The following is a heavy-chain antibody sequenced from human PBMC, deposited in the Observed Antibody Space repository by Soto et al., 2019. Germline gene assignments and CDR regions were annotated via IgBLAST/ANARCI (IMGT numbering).Heavy chain of an antibody. D-gene: IGHD3-9*01. J-gene: IGHJ6*02. CDR3: ARTLRDYYFYYGMDV. CDR1: GYSFTTYY. Sequence: PGESLKISCEGSGYSFTTYYIAWVRQMPGKGLEWMGSIYPGDSQTIYSPSFQGQVTISADKSTNTAHLQWSSLKASDTAIYYCARTLRDYYFYYGMDVWGQGTKVTVSS. V-gene: IGHV5-51*01. CDR2: IYPGDSQT.